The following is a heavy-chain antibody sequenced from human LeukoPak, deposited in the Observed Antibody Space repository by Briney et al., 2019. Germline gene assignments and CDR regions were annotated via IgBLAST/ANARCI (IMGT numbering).Heavy chain of an antibody. Sequence: GGSLRLSCAASGFTFSNYALSWVRQAPGKGLEWVSVISGSGDNSYYADSVKGRFTISRDNSKSTLFLQMHSLRAEDTAVYYCAKDLSSSSGRWFDPWGQGTLVTVSS. CDR2: ISGSGDNS. J-gene: IGHJ5*02. CDR1: GFTFSNYA. CDR3: AKDLSSSSGRWFDP. D-gene: IGHD6-6*01. V-gene: IGHV3-23*01.